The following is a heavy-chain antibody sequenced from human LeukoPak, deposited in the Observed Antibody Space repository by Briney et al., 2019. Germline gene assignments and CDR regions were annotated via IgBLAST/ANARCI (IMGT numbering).Heavy chain of an antibody. CDR3: AREPTGSRAFDI. Sequence: GALRLSCAASGFTVSINYMRWVRQAPGKGLEWVSVIYSGGSTYYADSVKGRFTISRDNSKDTLYLQMNSLRAEDTAVYYCAREPTGSRAFDIWGQGTMVTVSS. J-gene: IGHJ3*02. D-gene: IGHD1-14*01. CDR2: IYSGGST. V-gene: IGHV3-66*02. CDR1: GFTVSINY.